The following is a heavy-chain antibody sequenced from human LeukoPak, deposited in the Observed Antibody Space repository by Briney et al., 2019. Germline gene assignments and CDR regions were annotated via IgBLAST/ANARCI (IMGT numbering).Heavy chain of an antibody. CDR1: GYTFTGYY. D-gene: IGHD3/OR15-3a*01. V-gene: IGHV1-2*02. J-gene: IGHJ4*02. CDR2: INPNSGGT. CDR3: ARDRGPSGYFDY. Sequence: ASVKVSCKASGYTFTGYYMHWVRQAPGQGLEWMGWINPNSGGTNYAQKFQGRVTMTRDTSISTAYMELSRLRSDDTAMYYCARDRGPSGYFDYWGQGTLVTVSS.